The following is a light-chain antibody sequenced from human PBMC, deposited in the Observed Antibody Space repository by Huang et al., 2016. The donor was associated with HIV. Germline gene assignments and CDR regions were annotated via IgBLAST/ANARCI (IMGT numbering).Light chain of an antibody. Sequence: IQMTQSPTSLSASVGDRVSIACRASQSISTYLNWYQQKPGKAPKLLISSGSALQSGVPSRFSGSGSCTDFTLTIRGLQLDDFATYYCQQSYSALSSFGPGTRL. J-gene: IGKJ5*01. CDR2: SGS. CDR1: QSISTY. CDR3: QQSYSALSS. V-gene: IGKV1-39*01.